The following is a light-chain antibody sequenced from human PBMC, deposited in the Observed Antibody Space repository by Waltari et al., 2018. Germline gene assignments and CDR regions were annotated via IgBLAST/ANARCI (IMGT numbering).Light chain of an antibody. J-gene: IGLJ2*01. CDR3: QSADSSGDYVV. CDR1: ALPKQY. V-gene: IGLV3-25*03. CDR2: KDS. Sequence: SYALTQPPPVSVSPGQTARIPCSGDALPKQYSDWYQQKPGQAPILVMFKDSERPSEIPERFSGSTSGTTVTLTISEVQAEDEADYYCQSADSSGDYVVFGGGTKLTVL.